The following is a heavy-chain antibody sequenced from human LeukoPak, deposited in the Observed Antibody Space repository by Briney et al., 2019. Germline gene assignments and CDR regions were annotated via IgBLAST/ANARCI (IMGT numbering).Heavy chain of an antibody. Sequence: GGSLRLSCAAPGFTFRNYGMHWVRQAPGEGLQWVAFIRYDGSKVYSADSVKGRFTISRDNSKNTLDPQMNSLRAEDTAVYYCARDGTYSHFDYWGQGTLVTVSS. V-gene: IGHV3-30*02. J-gene: IGHJ4*02. CDR2: IRYDGSKV. CDR1: GFTFRNYG. D-gene: IGHD1-26*01. CDR3: ARDGTYSHFDY.